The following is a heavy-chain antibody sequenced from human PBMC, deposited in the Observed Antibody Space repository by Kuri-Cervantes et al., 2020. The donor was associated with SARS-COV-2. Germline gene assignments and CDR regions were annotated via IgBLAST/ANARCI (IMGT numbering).Heavy chain of an antibody. CDR1: GYSFTSYW. CDR3: ARDRRGYSYWGDDAFDI. J-gene: IGHJ3*02. D-gene: IGHD5-18*01. V-gene: IGHV5-10-1*01. Sequence: GESLKISCKGSGYSFTSYWISWVRQMPGKGLEWMGRIDPSDSYTNYSPSFQGHVTISADKSISTAYLQWSSLKASDIAMYYCARDRRGYSYWGDDAFDIWGQGTMVTVSS. CDR2: IDPSDSYT.